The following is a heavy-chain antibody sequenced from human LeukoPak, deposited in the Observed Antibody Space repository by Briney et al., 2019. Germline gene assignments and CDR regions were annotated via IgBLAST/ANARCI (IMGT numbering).Heavy chain of an antibody. CDR3: ARDEGGGAFDI. Sequence: SVKVSCKASGYTFTSYYMHWVRQAPGQGLEWMGGIIPIFGTANYAQKFQGRVTITADKSTSTAYMELSSLRSEDTAVYYCARDEGGGAFDIWGQGTMVTVSS. CDR1: GYTFTSYY. CDR2: IIPIFGTA. V-gene: IGHV1-69*06. D-gene: IGHD3-16*01. J-gene: IGHJ3*02.